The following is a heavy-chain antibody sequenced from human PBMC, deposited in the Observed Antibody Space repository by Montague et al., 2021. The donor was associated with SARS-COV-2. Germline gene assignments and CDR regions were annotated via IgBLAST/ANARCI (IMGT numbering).Heavy chain of an antibody. CDR3: ARFGSVRGEDWFDP. CDR1: GFTVSSNY. D-gene: IGHD3-10*01. J-gene: IGHJ5*02. Sequence: SLRLSCAASGFTVSSNYMSWVRQAPGKGLEWVSVIYSGGSTYYADSVKGRFTISSDNSKNTLYLQMNSLRAEDTAVYYCARFGSVRGEDWFDPWGQGTLATVSS. V-gene: IGHV3-66*01. CDR2: IYSGGST.